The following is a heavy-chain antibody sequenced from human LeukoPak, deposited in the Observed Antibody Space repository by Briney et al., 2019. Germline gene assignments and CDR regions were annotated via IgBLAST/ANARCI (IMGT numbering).Heavy chain of an antibody. Sequence: GGSLRLSCAASGFTFSSYAMSWVRQAPGKGLEWVSAISGSGGSTYYADSVKGRFTISRDNAKNSLSLQMNSLRAEDTAVYYCVRGPYCSGTSCFEVDAFDIWGQGTMVTVSS. D-gene: IGHD2-2*01. J-gene: IGHJ3*02. CDR3: VRGPYCSGTSCFEVDAFDI. CDR1: GFTFSSYA. V-gene: IGHV3-23*01. CDR2: ISGSGGST.